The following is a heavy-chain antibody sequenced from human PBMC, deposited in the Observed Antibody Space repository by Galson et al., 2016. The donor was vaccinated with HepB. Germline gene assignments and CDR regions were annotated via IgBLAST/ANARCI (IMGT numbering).Heavy chain of an antibody. CDR3: AKGKYYGSGSQRSPVYFDY. D-gene: IGHD3-10*01. V-gene: IGHV3-23*01. CDR2: ISGGGGST. CDR1: GFTFNNFL. Sequence: LRLSCAASGFTFNNFLMSWVRQAPGKGPEWVSGISGGGGSTNYANSVKGRFTISRDNTKNTLFLQMDSLRADDTAVYYCAKGKYYGSGSQRSPVYFDYWGQGTLVTVSS. J-gene: IGHJ4*02.